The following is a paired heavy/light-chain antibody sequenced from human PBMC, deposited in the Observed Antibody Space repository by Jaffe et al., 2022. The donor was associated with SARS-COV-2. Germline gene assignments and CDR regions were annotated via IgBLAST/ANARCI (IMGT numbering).Light chain of an antibody. CDR3: NSYTSSNTVV. CDR1: SSDVGGYNY. CDR2: DVS. J-gene: IGLJ2*01. V-gene: IGLV2-14*01. Sequence: QSALTQPASVSGSPGQSITISCTGTSSDVGGYNYVCWYQQHPGKAPKLMIYDVSHRPSGVSNRFSGSKSGNTASLTISGLQAEDEADYYCNSYTSSNTVVFGGGTKLTVL.
Heavy chain of an antibody. Sequence: QVQLQQWGAGLLKPSETLSLTCAVYGGSFSDYYWSWVRQPPGKGLEWIGEISHSGSTNYNPSLKSRVTISVDTSKNQLSLKLSSVTAADTAVYYCARGDKWIQLHIPTGWFDPWGQGTLVTVSS. CDR3: ARGDKWIQLHIPTGWFDP. D-gene: IGHD5-18*01. V-gene: IGHV4-34*02. CDR1: GGSFSDYY. CDR2: ISHSGST. J-gene: IGHJ5*02.